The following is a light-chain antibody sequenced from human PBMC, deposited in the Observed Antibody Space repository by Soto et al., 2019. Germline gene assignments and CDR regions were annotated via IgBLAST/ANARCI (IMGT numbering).Light chain of an antibody. CDR1: QNIGDS. V-gene: IGKV1-39*01. CDR2: AAS. CDR3: QHSWT. Sequence: DFQMSQAPSSLSASVGDRVTITCRASQNIGDSLNWYQQKPGKAPKLLIYAASSLQRGVPSRFSGSGSGTDFTLTVSSLQPEDFASYYGQHSWTFGQWTKLEI. J-gene: IGKJ2*01.